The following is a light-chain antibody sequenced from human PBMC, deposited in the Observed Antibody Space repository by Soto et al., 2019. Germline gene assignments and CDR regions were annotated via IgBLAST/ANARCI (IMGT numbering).Light chain of an antibody. CDR2: GNN. CDR1: TSNIGAGYD. V-gene: IGLV1-40*01. J-gene: IGLJ1*01. CDR3: QSYDNRLSGFDV. Sequence: QPVLTQPPSVSGAPGQRVTLSCTGSTSNIGAGYDVHWYQQLPGTAPKLLIYGNNNRPSGVPDRFSGSKSGSSASLAITGLQAEDEADYYCQSYDNRLSGFDVFGTGTKVTVL.